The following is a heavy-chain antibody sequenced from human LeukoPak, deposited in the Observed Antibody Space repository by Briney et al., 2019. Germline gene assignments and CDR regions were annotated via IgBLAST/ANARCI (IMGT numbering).Heavy chain of an antibody. CDR1: GFTFSSYW. J-gene: IGHJ5*02. CDR2: INSDGSST. Sequence: PGGSLRLACAASGFTFSSYWMHWVRQAPGKGLVWVSRINSDGSSTSYADSVKGRFTISRDNAKNTLYLQINSLRAEDTAVYYCARARISQLLHWFDPWGQGTLVTVSS. V-gene: IGHV3-74*01. CDR3: ARARISQLLHWFDP. D-gene: IGHD2-15*01.